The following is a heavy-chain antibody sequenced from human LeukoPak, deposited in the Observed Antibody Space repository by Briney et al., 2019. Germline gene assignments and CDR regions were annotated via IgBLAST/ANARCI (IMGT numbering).Heavy chain of an antibody. CDR2: IIPILGIA. Sequence: SVKVSCKASGYTFNKYGISWVRQAPGQGLEWMGRIIPILGIANYAQKFQGRVTITADKSTSTAYMELSSLRSEDTAVYYCATAAAGKNDAFDIWGQGTMVTVSS. CDR1: GYTFNKYG. V-gene: IGHV1-69*04. D-gene: IGHD6-13*01. CDR3: ATAAAGKNDAFDI. J-gene: IGHJ3*02.